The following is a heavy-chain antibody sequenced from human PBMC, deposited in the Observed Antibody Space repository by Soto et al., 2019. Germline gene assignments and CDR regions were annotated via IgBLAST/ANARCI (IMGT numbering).Heavy chain of an antibody. V-gene: IGHV2-5*01. J-gene: IGHJ4*02. D-gene: IGHD4-17*01. CDR2: IYWNDDK. CDR1: GFSLSTSGVG. CDR3: AHRPDGDYDILFFHY. Sequence: QITLKESGPTLVKPTQTLTLTCTFSGFSLSTSGVGVGWIRQPPGKALEWLALIYWNDDKRYSPSLKSRLTTTKPTSKNQVVLTMTNMDPVDTATYYCAHRPDGDYDILFFHYWGQGTLVTVSS.